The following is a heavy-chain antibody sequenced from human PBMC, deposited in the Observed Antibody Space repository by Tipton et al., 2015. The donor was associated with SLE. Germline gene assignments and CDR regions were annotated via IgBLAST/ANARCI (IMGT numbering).Heavy chain of an antibody. V-gene: IGHV4-59*12. CDR2: IYESGNS. Sequence: TLSLTCAVYGGSISGYYWSWIRQPPGMGLEWIGNIYESGNSNYNPSLKSRVTISVDTSKNQFSLNLSSVTAADTAVYYCARDEYRYDTTGYHLLGHFDFWGQGTLVTVSS. J-gene: IGHJ4*02. CDR3: ARDEYRYDTTGYHLLGHFDF. D-gene: IGHD3-22*01. CDR1: GGSISGYY.